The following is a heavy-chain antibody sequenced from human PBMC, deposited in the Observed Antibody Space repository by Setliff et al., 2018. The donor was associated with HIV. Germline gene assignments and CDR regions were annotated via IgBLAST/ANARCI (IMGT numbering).Heavy chain of an antibody. CDR1: GYIFTSYG. CDR2: ISAYNGNT. D-gene: IGHD6-13*01. V-gene: IGHV1-18*01. J-gene: IGHJ3*01. CDR3: ARGSGYTRSWVPGGS. Sequence: ASVKVSCKASGYIFTSYGITWVRQAPGQGLEWMGWISAYNGNTNYAQKLQGRVTMTTDTSTSTAYMELRSLRSDDTAVYYCARGSGYTRSWVPGGSWGQGTMVTDSS.